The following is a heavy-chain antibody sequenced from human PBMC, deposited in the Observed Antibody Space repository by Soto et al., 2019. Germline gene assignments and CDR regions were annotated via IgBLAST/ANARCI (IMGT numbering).Heavy chain of an antibody. Sequence: QVQLQESGPGLVKPSETLSLTCTVSGGSISSYYWSWIRQPPGKGLEWIGYIYYSGSTNYNPSLKSRVTISVDTSKNQFSLKLSSVTAADTAVYYCARHGYCSGGSCYSDFQHWGQGTLVTVSS. V-gene: IGHV4-59*08. D-gene: IGHD2-15*01. CDR1: GGSISSYY. CDR3: ARHGYCSGGSCYSDFQH. J-gene: IGHJ1*01. CDR2: IYYSGST.